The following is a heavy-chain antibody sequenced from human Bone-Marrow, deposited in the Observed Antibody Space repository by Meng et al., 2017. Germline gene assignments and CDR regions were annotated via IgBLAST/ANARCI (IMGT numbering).Heavy chain of an antibody. J-gene: IGHJ6*02. D-gene: IGHD3-10*01. CDR3: AKTLVRGSTAYYYYGMDV. CDR2: ISYDGSNK. V-gene: IGHV3-30*01. CDR1: GFTFSSYA. Sequence: GESLKISCAASGFTFSSYAMHWVRQAPGKGLEWVAVISYDGSNKYYADPVKGRFTIPRDNSKNTLYLQMNSLRAEDTAVYYCAKTLVRGSTAYYYYGMDVWGQGTTVTVSS.